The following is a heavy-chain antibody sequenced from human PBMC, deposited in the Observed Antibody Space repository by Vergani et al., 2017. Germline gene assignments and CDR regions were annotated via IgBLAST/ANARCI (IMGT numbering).Heavy chain of an antibody. CDR2: ISFDGSNK. Sequence: QVQLVESGGGVVQPGRSLRLSCAASGFTFSSYAMHWVRQAPGKGLEWVAVISFDGSNKYYADSVKGRFTISRNNAKNSLYLQMNSLRAEDTAVYYCAVDRYYYYLWGSYRRDAFDIWGQGTMVTVSS. V-gene: IGHV3-30-3*01. CDR3: AVDRYYYYLWGSYRRDAFDI. CDR1: GFTFSSYA. J-gene: IGHJ3*02. D-gene: IGHD3-16*02.